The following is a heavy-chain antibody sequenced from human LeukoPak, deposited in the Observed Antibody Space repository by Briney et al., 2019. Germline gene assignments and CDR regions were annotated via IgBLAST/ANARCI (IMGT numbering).Heavy chain of an antibody. CDR3: AKEVTVTNSDY. CDR2: IYYSGST. Sequence: SETLSLTCTVSGGSISSYYWSWIRQPPGKGLEWIGYIYYSGSTNYNPSLKSRVTISVDTSKNQFSLKLSSVTAADTAVYYCAKEVTVTNSDYWGQGTLVTVSS. D-gene: IGHD4-11*01. CDR1: GGSISSYY. J-gene: IGHJ4*02. V-gene: IGHV4-59*01.